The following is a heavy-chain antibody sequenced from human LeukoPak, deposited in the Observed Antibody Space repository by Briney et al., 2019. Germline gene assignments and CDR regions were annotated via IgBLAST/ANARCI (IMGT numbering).Heavy chain of an antibody. J-gene: IGHJ4*02. V-gene: IGHV3-74*01. CDR1: GFTFSSYW. CDR2: IHGDGRTT. D-gene: IGHD2-8*01. Sequence: GGSLRVSCAASGFTFSSYWIHWVRQVPGKGLVWVSRIHGDGRTTTYADSVKGRFTISRDNAKNTLYLQMNSLRAEDTAVYYCARDNGENYHTAFDYWGQGTLVTVSS. CDR3: ARDNGENYHTAFDY.